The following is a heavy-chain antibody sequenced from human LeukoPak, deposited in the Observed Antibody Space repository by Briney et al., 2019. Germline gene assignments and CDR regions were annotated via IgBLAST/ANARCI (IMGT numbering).Heavy chain of an antibody. CDR2: INPSDGTT. J-gene: IGHJ4*02. CDR3: ARGPTDLDFDY. V-gene: IGHV1-46*01. CDR1: GYTFTKSDY. Sequence: ASVKVSCKASGYTFTKSDYMHWVRQAPGQGLEWMGIINPSDGTTFYAQKFQGRVTMTRDTSTNTVYMELSSLRSEDTAVFYCARGPTDLDFDYWGQGRLVAVSS.